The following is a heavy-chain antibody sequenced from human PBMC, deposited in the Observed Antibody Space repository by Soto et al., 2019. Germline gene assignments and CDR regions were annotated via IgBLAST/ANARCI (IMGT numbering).Heavy chain of an antibody. D-gene: IGHD3-10*01. CDR2: IYYSGST. CDR3: ASYGSGSYYTPLYYFDY. V-gene: IGHV4-59*01. Sequence: PSETLSLTCTVSGGSISSYYWSWIRQPPGKGLEWIGYIYYSGSTNYNPSLKSRVTISVDTSKNQFSLKLSSVTAADTAVYYCASYGSGSYYTPLYYFDYWGQGTLVTVSS. CDR1: GGSISSYY. J-gene: IGHJ4*02.